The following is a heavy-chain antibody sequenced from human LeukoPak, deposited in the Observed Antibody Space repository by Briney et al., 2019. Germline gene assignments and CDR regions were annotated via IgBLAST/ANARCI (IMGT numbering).Heavy chain of an antibody. CDR1: GYTFTDYY. Sequence: ASVKVSCKASGYTFTDYYMHWVRQAPGQGLEWMGCIDPDSGGTKYAQKFQGRVTMTRDTSFRTVYMELSSLRSDDTAVHYCAREYYDSSGTKYAFDIWGQGTMVTVSS. D-gene: IGHD3-22*01. V-gene: IGHV1-2*02. CDR3: AREYYDSSGTKYAFDI. CDR2: IDPDSGGT. J-gene: IGHJ3*02.